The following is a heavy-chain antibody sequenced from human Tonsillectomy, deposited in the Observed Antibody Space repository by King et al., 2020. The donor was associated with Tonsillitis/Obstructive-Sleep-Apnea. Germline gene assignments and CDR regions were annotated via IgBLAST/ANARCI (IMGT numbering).Heavy chain of an antibody. Sequence: VQLRESGPGLVKPSETLSLTCSVSGGSIDNFHWSWIRQPPGKGLEWIGYIYYRGATNYNPSLKSRVTISVDTSKNQFSLQLTSVTAADTAVYYCARHVYCGGDCYSGSFDYWGQGTLVTVSS. CDR3: ARHVYCGGDCYSGSFDY. D-gene: IGHD2-21*02. J-gene: IGHJ4*02. V-gene: IGHV4-59*08. CDR1: GGSIDNFH. CDR2: IYYRGAT.